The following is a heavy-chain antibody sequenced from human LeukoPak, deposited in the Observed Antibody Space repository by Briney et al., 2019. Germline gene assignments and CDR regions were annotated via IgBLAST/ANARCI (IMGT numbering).Heavy chain of an antibody. V-gene: IGHV1-2*04. D-gene: IGHD4-23*01. CDR2: INPNSGGT. CDR1: GYTFTGYY. Sequence: ASVTVSCTASGYTFTGYYMHWVRQAPGQGLEWMGWINPNSGGTNYAQKFQGWVTMTRDTSISTAYMELSRLRSDDTAVYYCARGEGYGGIYGMDVWGQGTTVTVSS. CDR3: ARGEGYGGIYGMDV. J-gene: IGHJ6*02.